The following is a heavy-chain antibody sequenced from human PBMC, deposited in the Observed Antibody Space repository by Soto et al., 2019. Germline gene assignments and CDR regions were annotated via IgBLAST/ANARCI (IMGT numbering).Heavy chain of an antibody. D-gene: IGHD1-26*01. J-gene: IGHJ6*02. V-gene: IGHV3-30*18. CDR3: AKEGGAGWYYYGMDV. CDR1: GFTFSSYG. Sequence: QVQLVESGGGVVQPGRSLRLSCAASGFTFSSYGMHWVRQAPGKGLEWVAVISYDGSNKYYADSVKGRFTISRDNSKNTLYLQMNSLRAEDTAVYYCAKEGGAGWYYYGMDVWGQGTTVTVSS. CDR2: ISYDGSNK.